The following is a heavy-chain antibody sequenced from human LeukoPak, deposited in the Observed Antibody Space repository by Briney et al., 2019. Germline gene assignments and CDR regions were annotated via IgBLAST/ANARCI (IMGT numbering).Heavy chain of an antibody. V-gene: IGHV3-30-3*01. J-gene: IGHJ3*02. Sequence: GRSLRLSCAASGFTFSSYAMHWVRQAPGKGLEWVAVISYDGSNKYYADSVKGRFTISRDNSKNTLYLQMNSLRAEDTAVYYCAKVCVLRFLEWPPGPADAFDIWGQGTMVTVSS. CDR3: AKVCVLRFLEWPPGPADAFDI. CDR2: ISYDGSNK. D-gene: IGHD3-3*01. CDR1: GFTFSSYA.